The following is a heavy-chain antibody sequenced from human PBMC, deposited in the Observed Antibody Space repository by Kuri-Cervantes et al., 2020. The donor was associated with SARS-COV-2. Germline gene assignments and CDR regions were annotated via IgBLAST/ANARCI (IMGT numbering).Heavy chain of an antibody. V-gene: IGHV3-52*01. CDR2: IKCDGSEK. J-gene: IGHJ4*02. D-gene: IGHD1-26*01. Sequence: GESLKISCAASGFTFSSSWMHWVCQAPEKGLEWVADIKCDGSEKYYVDSVKGRFTISRDNSKNTLYLQMNSLRAEDTAVYYCAKVVRGSYDYWGQGTLVTVSS. CDR3: AKVVRGSYDY. CDR1: GFTFSSSW.